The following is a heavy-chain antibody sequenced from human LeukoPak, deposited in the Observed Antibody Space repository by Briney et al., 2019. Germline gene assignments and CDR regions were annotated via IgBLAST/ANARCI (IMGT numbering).Heavy chain of an antibody. J-gene: IGHJ3*02. D-gene: IGHD3-22*01. CDR3: ARYDSSGYYLPRAFDI. CDR1: GGSISSGSYY. V-gene: IGHV4-61*02. Sequence: PSETLSLTCTVSGGSISSGSYYWSWIRQPAGKGLEWIGRIYTSGSTNYNPSLKSRVTISVDTSKNQFSLKLSSVTAADTAVYYCARYDSSGYYLPRAFDIWGQGTMVTVSS. CDR2: IYTSGST.